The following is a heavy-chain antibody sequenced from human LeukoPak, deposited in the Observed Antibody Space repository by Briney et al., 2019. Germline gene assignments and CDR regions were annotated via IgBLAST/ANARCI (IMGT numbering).Heavy chain of an antibody. V-gene: IGHV3-21*01. CDR3: ARVQAPTYDSSGYYSY. J-gene: IGHJ4*02. Sequence: GGSLRLSCAASGFTFSSYSMNWVRQAPGKGLEWVSSISSSSSYIYYADSVKGRFTISRDNAKNPLYLQMNSLRAEDTAVYYCARVQAPTYDSSGYYSYWGQGTLVTVSS. D-gene: IGHD3-22*01. CDR1: GFTFSSYS. CDR2: ISSSSSYI.